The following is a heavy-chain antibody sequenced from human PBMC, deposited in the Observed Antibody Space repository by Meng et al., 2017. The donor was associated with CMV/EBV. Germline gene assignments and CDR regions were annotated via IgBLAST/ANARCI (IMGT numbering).Heavy chain of an antibody. V-gene: IGHV3-74*01. Sequence: GESLKISCAASGIPFRTHWMHWVRQAPGKGLVWVSAINRGGTTTTYADSVKGRFTIPRDNAKNTLYLHMNDLRAEDTAVYYCAGSPPNLVGDMYFFYAMDVWGRGTTVTVSS. CDR2: INRGGTTT. CDR1: GIPFRTHW. J-gene: IGHJ6*02. D-gene: IGHD2/OR15-2a*01. CDR3: AGSPPNLVGDMYFFYAMDV.